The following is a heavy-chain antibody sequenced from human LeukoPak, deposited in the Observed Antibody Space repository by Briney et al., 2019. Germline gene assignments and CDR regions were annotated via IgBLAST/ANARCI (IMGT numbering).Heavy chain of an antibody. D-gene: IGHD2-2*02. CDR3: ANGPYCSSTSCYTGTTQKGWFDP. Sequence: SETLSLTCTVSGGSISSYYWSWIRQPPGKGLEWIGYIYYSGSTNYNPSLKSRVTISVDRSKNQFSLKLSSVTAADTAVYYCANGPYCSSTSCYTGTTQKGWFDPWGQGTLVTVSS. J-gene: IGHJ5*02. CDR2: IYYSGST. CDR1: GGSISSYY. V-gene: IGHV4-59*12.